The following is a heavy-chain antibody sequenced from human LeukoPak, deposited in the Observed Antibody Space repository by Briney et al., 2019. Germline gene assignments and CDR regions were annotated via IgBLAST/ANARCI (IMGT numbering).Heavy chain of an antibody. CDR3: ARIGYVDTAMVLNY. CDR1: GFTFSSYS. J-gene: IGHJ4*02. CDR2: ISSSSSYI. Sequence: GGSLGLSCAASGFTFSSYSMNWVRQAPGKGLEWVSSISSSSSYIYYADSVKGRFTISRDNAKNSLYLQMNSLRAEDTAVYYCARIGYVDTAMVLNYWGQGTLVTVSS. D-gene: IGHD5-18*01. V-gene: IGHV3-21*01.